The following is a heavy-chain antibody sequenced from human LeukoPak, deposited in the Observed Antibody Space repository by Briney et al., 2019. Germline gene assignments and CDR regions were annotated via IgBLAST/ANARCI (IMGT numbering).Heavy chain of an antibody. J-gene: IGHJ6*02. Sequence: GGSLRPSCAASGFTFSHAWMTWVRQAPGKGLEWVSAISGSGGSTYYADSVKGRFTISRDNSKNTLYLQMNSLRAEDTAVYYCAKSLGIFGVAALSGMDVWGQGTTVTVSS. CDR1: GFTFSHAW. D-gene: IGHD3-3*01. CDR3: AKSLGIFGVAALSGMDV. CDR2: ISGSGGST. V-gene: IGHV3-23*01.